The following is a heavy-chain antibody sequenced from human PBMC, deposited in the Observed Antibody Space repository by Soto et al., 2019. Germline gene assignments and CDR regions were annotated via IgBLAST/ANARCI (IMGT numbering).Heavy chain of an antibody. V-gene: IGHV3-21*01. Sequence: LRLSCAASGFTFSSYSMNWVRQAPGKGLEWVSSISSSSSYIYYADSVKGRFTISRDNAKNSLYLQMNSLRAEDTAVYYCAREPYCSGGSCYGDYWGQGTLVTVSS. CDR3: AREPYCSGGSCYGDY. J-gene: IGHJ4*02. CDR1: GFTFSSYS. D-gene: IGHD2-15*01. CDR2: ISSSSSYI.